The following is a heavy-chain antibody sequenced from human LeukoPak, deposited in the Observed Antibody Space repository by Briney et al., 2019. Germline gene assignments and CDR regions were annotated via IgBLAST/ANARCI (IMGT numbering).Heavy chain of an antibody. Sequence: GGSLRLSCAASGFTFSSYAMSWVRQAPGKGLEWVSTISGSGGSTYYADSVKGRFTISRDNSKNTLYLQMNSLRAEDTAVYYCAKAGSGSQQNFDYWGQGTLVTVSS. D-gene: IGHD1-26*01. CDR1: GFTFSSYA. CDR3: AKAGSGSQQNFDY. CDR2: ISGSGGST. J-gene: IGHJ4*02. V-gene: IGHV3-23*01.